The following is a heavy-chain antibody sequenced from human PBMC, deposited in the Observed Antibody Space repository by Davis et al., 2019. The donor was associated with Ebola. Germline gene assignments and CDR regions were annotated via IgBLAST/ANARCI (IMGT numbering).Heavy chain of an antibody. V-gene: IGHV4-59*12. J-gene: IGHJ6*02. CDR3: ARGRAGVVVPAARYYYGMDV. Sequence: SETLSLTCTVSGGSISSYYWNWIRQPPGKGLEWIGYISHSGSTNYNPSLKSRVTMSIDLSKNQFSLKLSSVTAADTAVYYCARGRAGVVVPAARYYYGMDVWGQGTTVTVSS. CDR1: GGSISSYY. D-gene: IGHD2-2*01. CDR2: ISHSGST.